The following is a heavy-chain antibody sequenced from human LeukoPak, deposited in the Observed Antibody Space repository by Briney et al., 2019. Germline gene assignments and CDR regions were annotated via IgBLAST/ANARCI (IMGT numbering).Heavy chain of an antibody. J-gene: IGHJ4*02. CDR1: GFTFSDYY. V-gene: IGHV3-11*01. CDR3: ARDRVASSGWSGGSIDY. CDR2: ISSSASTI. D-gene: IGHD6-19*01. Sequence: PGGSLRLSCAASGFTFSDYYMSWIRPAPGKGLEWVSYISSSASTIYYADSVKGRFTISRDNAKNSLYLQMNSLRAEDTAVYYCARDRVASSGWSGGSIDYWGQGTLVTVSS.